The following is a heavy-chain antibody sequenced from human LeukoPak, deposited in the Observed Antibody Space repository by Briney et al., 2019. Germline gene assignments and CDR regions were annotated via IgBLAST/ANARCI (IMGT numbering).Heavy chain of an antibody. CDR3: ARVYYSNSYDYWYFDL. V-gene: IGHV4-59*01. CDR2: IYYSGST. CDR1: GGSISSYY. D-gene: IGHD6-13*01. J-gene: IGHJ2*01. Sequence: SETLSLTCTVSGGSISSYYWSWIRQPPGKGLEWIGYIYYSGSTNYNPSFKSRVTISVDTSKNQFSLKLSSVTAADTAVYYCARVYYSNSYDYWYFDLWGRGTLVTVSS.